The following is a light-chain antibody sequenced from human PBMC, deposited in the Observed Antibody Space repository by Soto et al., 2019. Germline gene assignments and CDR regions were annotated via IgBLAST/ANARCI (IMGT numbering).Light chain of an antibody. V-gene: IGLV2-14*01. CDR3: SSYTTTSTLVV. CDR1: SSDVGSYNY. CDR2: EVS. J-gene: IGLJ2*01. Sequence: QSGLTQPASVSGSPGQSITISCTGTSSDVGSYNYVSWYQQHPGKAPKLMIYEVSNRPSGVSNRFSGSQSGNTASLTISGLQAEDEADYFCSSYTTTSTLVVFGGGTKLTVL.